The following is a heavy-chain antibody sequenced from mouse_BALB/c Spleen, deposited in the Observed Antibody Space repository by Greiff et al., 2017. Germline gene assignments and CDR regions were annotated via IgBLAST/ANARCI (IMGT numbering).Heavy chain of an antibody. CDR3: ARSGGNPDY. CDR1: GYTFTSYW. D-gene: IGHD2-1*01. V-gene: IGHV1-7*01. CDR2: INPSTGYT. J-gene: IGHJ2*01. Sequence: VQLQQSGAELAKPGASVKMSCKASGYTFTSYWMHWVKQRPGQGLEWIGYINPSTGYTEYNQKFKDKATLSADKSSSTAYMQLSSLTSEDSAVYYCARSGGNPDYWGQGTTLTVSS.